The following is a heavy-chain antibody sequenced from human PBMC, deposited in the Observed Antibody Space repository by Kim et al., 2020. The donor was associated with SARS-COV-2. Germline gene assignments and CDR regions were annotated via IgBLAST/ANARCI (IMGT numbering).Heavy chain of an antibody. CDR1: GGSFSGYY. V-gene: IGHV4-34*01. D-gene: IGHD6-13*01. J-gene: IGHJ4*02. Sequence: SETLSLTCAVYGGSFSGYYWSWIRQPPGKGLEWIGEINHSGSTNYNPSLKSRVTISVDTSKNQFSLKLSSVTAADTAVYYCARRGSDRSSGGLQRRKAAAGIDYWGQGTLVTVSS. CDR2: INHSGST. CDR3: ARRGSDRSSGGLQRRKAAAGIDY.